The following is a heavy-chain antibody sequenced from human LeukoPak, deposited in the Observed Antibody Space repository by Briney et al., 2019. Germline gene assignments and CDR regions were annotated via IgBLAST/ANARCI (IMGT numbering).Heavy chain of an antibody. CDR2: ISSSSSYI. CDR1: GFTFSSYS. D-gene: IGHD2-2*01. J-gene: IGHJ6*03. CDR3: ARGGSSTSLYLRGHYYYMDV. Sequence: GGSLRLSCAASGFTFSSYSMNWVRQAPGKGLEWVSSISSSSSYIYYADSVKGRFTISRDNAKNSLYLQMNSLRAEDTAVYYCARGGSSTSLYLRGHYYYMDVWGKGTTVTVSS. V-gene: IGHV3-21*01.